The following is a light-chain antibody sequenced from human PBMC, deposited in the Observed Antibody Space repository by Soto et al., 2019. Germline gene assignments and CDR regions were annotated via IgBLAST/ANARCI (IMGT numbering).Light chain of an antibody. J-gene: IGLJ2*01. CDR3: AALDDSLNGVV. Sequence: QPVLTQPPSASGTPGQRVTISFSGSSSNIGDYHVHWYQQLPGADPTVLIHRSHQRPSGVPDRFSCSKSGTSDSLAISGLQSEDEADYYCAALDDSLNGVVFGGGTKLTVL. CDR1: SSNIGDYH. V-gene: IGLV1-44*01. CDR2: RSH.